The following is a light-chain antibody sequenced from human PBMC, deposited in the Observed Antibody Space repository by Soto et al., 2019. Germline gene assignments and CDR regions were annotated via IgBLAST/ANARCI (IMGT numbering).Light chain of an antibody. V-gene: IGKV3-11*01. CDR2: DAS. CDR1: QSVSSY. J-gene: IGKJ3*01. CDR3: QQRSNPFA. Sequence: EIVLTQSPATLSLSPGVRATLSCTASQSVSSYLAWYQQKPGQAPRLIIYDASNRATGIPARFSGSESGTDFTLTISSLEADDFAVYYCQQRSNPFAFGPGNKVDIK.